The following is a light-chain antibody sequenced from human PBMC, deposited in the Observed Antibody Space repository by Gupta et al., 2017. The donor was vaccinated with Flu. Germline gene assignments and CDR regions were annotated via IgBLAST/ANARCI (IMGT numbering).Light chain of an antibody. V-gene: IGLV2-11*01. J-gene: IGLJ1*01. CDR2: DVS. CDR1: GDVGGYNY. Sequence: GDVGGYNYVSWYQQHPGKAPKLMIYDVSKRPSGVPDRFSGYKSGNTAYLTISGLQAEDEADYYCCSYAGSYTSYVFGTGTKVTVL. CDR3: CSYAGSYTSYV.